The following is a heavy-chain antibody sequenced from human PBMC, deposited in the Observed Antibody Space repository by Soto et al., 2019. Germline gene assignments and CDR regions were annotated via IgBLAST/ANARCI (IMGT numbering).Heavy chain of an antibody. V-gene: IGHV4-59*01. Sequence: SETPSLTCTVSGGSISSYYWSWIRQPPGKGLEWIGYIYYSGSTNYNPSLKSRVTISVDTSKNQFSLKLSSVTAADTAVYYCARVASPAGTNYMDVWGKGTTVTVSS. D-gene: IGHD1-7*01. CDR1: GGSISSYY. CDR3: ARVASPAGTNYMDV. CDR2: IYYSGST. J-gene: IGHJ6*03.